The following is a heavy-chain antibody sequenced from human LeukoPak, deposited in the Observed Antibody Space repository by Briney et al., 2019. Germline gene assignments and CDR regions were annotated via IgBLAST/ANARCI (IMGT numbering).Heavy chain of an antibody. J-gene: IGHJ4*02. V-gene: IGHV4-39*01. CDR3: ARFFYYDASLPPY. Sequence: SETLSLTCSVSGGYISTSNYYWGWIRQPPGKGLEWIGTIYYSGRTYYNPSLQSRVTISLDASQNQLSLQVRSVTVVDTAVYYCARFFYYDASLPPYWGQGTLVTVSS. CDR1: GGYISTSNYY. D-gene: IGHD3-16*01. CDR2: IYYSGRT.